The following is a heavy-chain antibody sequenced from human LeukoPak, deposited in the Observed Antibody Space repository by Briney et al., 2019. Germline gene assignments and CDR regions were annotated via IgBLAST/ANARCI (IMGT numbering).Heavy chain of an antibody. CDR2: INPNSGGT. Sequence: GASVKVSCKASGYTFTGYYMHWVRQAPGQGLEWMGWINPNSGGTNYAQKFQGRVTMTRDTSISTAYMELSRLRSDDTAVYYCARDFSTYGDYPGYWGQGTLVTVSS. D-gene: IGHD4-17*01. J-gene: IGHJ4*02. CDR1: GYTFTGYY. V-gene: IGHV1-2*02. CDR3: ARDFSTYGDYPGY.